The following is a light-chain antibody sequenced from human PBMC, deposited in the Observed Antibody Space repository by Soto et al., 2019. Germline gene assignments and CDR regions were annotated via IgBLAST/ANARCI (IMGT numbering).Light chain of an antibody. CDR2: GVN. Sequence: QSALTHSPSASGSPGQSVTISCTGTSSDIGGYNSVSLYQQHRGKALKVMMYGVNNRPSGVSSRFSGSKSGNTAYLTISGLQVEDEAEYFCFSFTTTSTHVFGTGTKVTVI. CDR3: FSFTTTSTHV. CDR1: SSDIGGYNS. J-gene: IGLJ1*01. V-gene: IGLV2-14*03.